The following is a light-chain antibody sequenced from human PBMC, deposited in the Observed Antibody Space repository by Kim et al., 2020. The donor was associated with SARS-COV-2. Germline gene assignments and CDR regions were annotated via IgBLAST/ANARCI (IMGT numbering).Light chain of an antibody. CDR3: QAWDSSTGV. Sequence: SYELTQPPSVSVSPGQTASITCSGDKLGDKYACWSQQKPGQSPVLVIYQDSKRPSGLPERFSGSNSGNTATLTISGTQAMDEADYYCQAWDSSTGVFGGG. V-gene: IGLV3-1*01. CDR1: KLGDKY. J-gene: IGLJ2*01. CDR2: QDS.